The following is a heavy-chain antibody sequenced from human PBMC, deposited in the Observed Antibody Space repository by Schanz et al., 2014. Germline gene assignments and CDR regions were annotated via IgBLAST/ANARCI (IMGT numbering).Heavy chain of an antibody. CDR3: AKDRRYYDFWSDYYRVADAFDI. V-gene: IGHV3-33*06. J-gene: IGHJ3*02. CDR2: IWYDGSNK. CDR1: GFTFSSNG. Sequence: QVQLVESGGGVVQPGRSLRLSCAASGFTFSSNGMHWVRQAPGKGLEWVALIWYDGSNKYYADSVKGRFTISRDNSKNTLYLRMNSMRAEDTAVYYCAKDRRYYDFWSDYYRVADAFDIWGQGTMVTVSS. D-gene: IGHD3-3*01.